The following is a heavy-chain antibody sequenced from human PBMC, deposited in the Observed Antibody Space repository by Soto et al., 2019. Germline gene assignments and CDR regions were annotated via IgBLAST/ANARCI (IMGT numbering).Heavy chain of an antibody. V-gene: IGHV1-69*06. J-gene: IGHJ6*02. Sequence: SVKVSCKASGGTFSSYAISWVRQAPGQGLEWMGGIIPIFGTANYAQKFQGRVTITADKSTSTAYMELSSLRSEDTAVYYCARGYYYGSGRPSDYYGMDVWGQGTTVTVYS. CDR1: GGTFSSYA. CDR2: IIPIFGTA. D-gene: IGHD3-10*01. CDR3: ARGYYYGSGRPSDYYGMDV.